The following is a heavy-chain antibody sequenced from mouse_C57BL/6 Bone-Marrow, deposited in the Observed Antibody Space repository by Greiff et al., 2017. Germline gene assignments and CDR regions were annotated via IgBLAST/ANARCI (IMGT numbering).Heavy chain of an antibody. D-gene: IGHD1-1*01. V-gene: IGHV5-17*01. J-gene: IGHJ2*01. CDR1: GFTFSDYG. Sequence: EVQLQQSGGGLVKPGGSLKLSCAASGFTFSDYGMHWVRQAPEKGLEWVAYISSGSSTIYYADTVKGRFTISRDNAKNTLFLQMTSLRSEDTAMYYCARGGTPAYFDYWGQGTTLTVSS. CDR2: ISSGSSTI. CDR3: ARGGTPAYFDY.